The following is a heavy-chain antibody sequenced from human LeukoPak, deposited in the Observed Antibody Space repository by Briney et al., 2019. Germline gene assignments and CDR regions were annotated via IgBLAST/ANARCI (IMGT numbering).Heavy chain of an antibody. CDR2: ISLGNS. J-gene: IGHJ4*02. CDR1: GDTLSTYY. V-gene: IGHV4-59*12. CDR3: ARDKRHSYGKYFEP. D-gene: IGHD5-18*01. Sequence: PSETLSLTCSLSGDTLSTYYWNWIRQTPGRGLEWIGHISLGNSEYNPSLKSRVTISVDTSKNEFYLRLTSVTAADTALYFCARDKRHSYGKYFEPWSQGALVSVSS.